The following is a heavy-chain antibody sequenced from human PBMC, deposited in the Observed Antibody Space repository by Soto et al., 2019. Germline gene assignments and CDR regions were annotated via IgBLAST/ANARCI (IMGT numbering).Heavy chain of an antibody. CDR1: GFSLSTSGVG. J-gene: IGHJ4*02. Sequence: QITLKESGPTLVKPTQTLTLTCTFSGFSLSTSGVGVGWIRQPPGKALEWLALIYWDSDKRYSPSLKSRLTTTKDTSKNQVVLTMTNMDPVDTATYYCAHTRYCSGGSCYPLYYFDYWGQGTLVTVSS. CDR2: IYWDSDK. V-gene: IGHV2-5*02. CDR3: AHTRYCSGGSCYPLYYFDY. D-gene: IGHD2-15*01.